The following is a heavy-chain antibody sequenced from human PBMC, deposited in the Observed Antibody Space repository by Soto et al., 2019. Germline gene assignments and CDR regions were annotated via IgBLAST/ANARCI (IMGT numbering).Heavy chain of an antibody. Sequence: SETLSLTCTVSGGSISSSSYYWGWIRQPPGKGLEWIGSIYYSGSTYYNPSLKSRVTISVDTSKNQFSLKLSSVTAADTAVYYCARHLGSSWYPGVFDYWGQGTLVTVSS. D-gene: IGHD6-13*01. V-gene: IGHV4-39*01. J-gene: IGHJ4*02. CDR2: IYYSGST. CDR1: GGSISSSSYY. CDR3: ARHLGSSWYPGVFDY.